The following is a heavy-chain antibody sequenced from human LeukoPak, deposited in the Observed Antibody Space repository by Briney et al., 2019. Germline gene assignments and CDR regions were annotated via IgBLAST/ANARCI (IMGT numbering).Heavy chain of an antibody. D-gene: IGHD3-22*01. Sequence: ASVKVSCKASGYTFSSYDINWVRQATGQGLEWMGWMNPNSGNTGYAQKFQGRVTMTMNTARRTAYMELSSLRSEDTAVYYCARAYSDSSGYYVEGFDYWGQGTLVTVSS. V-gene: IGHV1-8*01. CDR2: MNPNSGNT. CDR1: GYTFSSYD. J-gene: IGHJ4*02. CDR3: ARAYSDSSGYYVEGFDY.